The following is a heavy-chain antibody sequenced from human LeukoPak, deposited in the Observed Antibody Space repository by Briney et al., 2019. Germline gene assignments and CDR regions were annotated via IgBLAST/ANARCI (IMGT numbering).Heavy chain of an antibody. CDR1: GFTFSSYS. CDR2: ISSSSSYI. CDR3: ARDNTDIVVVPAADSPYYYYYGMDV. Sequence: GGSLRLSCAASGFTFSSYSMNWVRQAPGKGLEWVSSISSSSSYIYYADSVKGRFTISRDNAKNSLYLQMNSLRAEDTAVYYCARDNTDIVVVPAADSPYYYYYGMDVWGKGTTVTVSS. J-gene: IGHJ6*04. D-gene: IGHD2-2*01. V-gene: IGHV3-21*01.